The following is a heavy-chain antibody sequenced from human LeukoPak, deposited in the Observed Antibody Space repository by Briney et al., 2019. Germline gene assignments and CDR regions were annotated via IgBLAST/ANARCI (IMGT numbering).Heavy chain of an antibody. Sequence: SCKASGGTFSSYAMHWVRQAPGKGLEWVAVISYDGSNKYYADSVKGRFTISRDNSKNTLYLQMNSLRAEDTAVYYCARDLIAAAFFSWFDPWGQGTLVTVSS. CDR2: ISYDGSNK. V-gene: IGHV3-30-3*01. CDR3: ARDLIAAAFFSWFDP. CDR1: GGTFSSYA. J-gene: IGHJ5*02. D-gene: IGHD6-13*01.